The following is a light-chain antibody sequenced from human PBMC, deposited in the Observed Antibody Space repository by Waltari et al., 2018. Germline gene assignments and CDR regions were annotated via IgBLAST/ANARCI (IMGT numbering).Light chain of an antibody. CDR1: NIGYQC. CDR3: HVWDSDTDHWV. CDR2: EDS. V-gene: IGLV3-21*02. J-gene: IGLJ3*02. Sequence: SYVLTQPPSVSVAPGHTATTTCGGKNIGYQCVTQYRQKPGPPPMLVVYEDSARPSGIPGRVSGSNSGNTATLTISRVEAGDEADYYCHVWDSDTDHWVFGAGTKLTVL.